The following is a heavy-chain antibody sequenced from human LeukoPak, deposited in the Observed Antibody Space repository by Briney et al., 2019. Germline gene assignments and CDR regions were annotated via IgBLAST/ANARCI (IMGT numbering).Heavy chain of an antibody. D-gene: IGHD2-21*02. V-gene: IGHV4-39*07. Sequence: PSETLSLTCAVSGGSISSTKTCGDWIRQPPGKGLEWIGEINHSGSTIYNPSLKSRVTISVDTSKNQFSLKLSSVTAADTAVYYCARGVVTAIRDFDYWGQGTLVTVSS. J-gene: IGHJ4*02. CDR1: GGSISSTKTC. CDR2: INHSGST. CDR3: ARGVVTAIRDFDY.